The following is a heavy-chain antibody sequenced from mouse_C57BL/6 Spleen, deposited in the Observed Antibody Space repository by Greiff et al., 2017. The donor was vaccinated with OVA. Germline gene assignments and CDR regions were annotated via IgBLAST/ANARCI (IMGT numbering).Heavy chain of an antibody. CDR2: ISYDGSN. D-gene: IGHD1-1*01. Sequence: EVKLQESGPGLVKPSQSLSLTCSVTGYSITSGYYWNWIRQFPGNKLEWMGYISYDGSNNYNPSLKNRISITRDTSKNQFFLKLNSVTTEDTATYYCASGYYGSSPWFAYWGQGTLVTVSA. CDR3: ASGYYGSSPWFAY. V-gene: IGHV3-6*01. J-gene: IGHJ3*01. CDR1: GYSITSGYY.